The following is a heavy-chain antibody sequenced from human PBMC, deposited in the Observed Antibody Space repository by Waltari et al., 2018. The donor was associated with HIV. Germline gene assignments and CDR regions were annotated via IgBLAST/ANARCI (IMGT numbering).Heavy chain of an antibody. V-gene: IGHV4-39*07. Sequence: QVKLQESGPGLVKPSETLSLTCVVSGASMRSSSYFWGWIRQAPGKGLEWIGSIFYTGGSFNNPSRKSRVNISIDTLNNQFSLKMTSVTAAYTAVYYCARDWDVTTACMDVWGQGTTVTVSS. J-gene: IGHJ6*02. CDR3: ARDWDVTTACMDV. CDR2: IFYTGGS. CDR1: GASMRSSSYF. D-gene: IGHD1-26*01.